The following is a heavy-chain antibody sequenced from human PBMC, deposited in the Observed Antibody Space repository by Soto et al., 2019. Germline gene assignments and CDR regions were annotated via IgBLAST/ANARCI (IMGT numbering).Heavy chain of an antibody. D-gene: IGHD6-13*01. V-gene: IGHV4-59*01. CDR3: ARAGAAAYYFDY. Sequence: SETLSLTCTVSGGSISSYYWSWIRQPPGKGLEWIGYIYYSGSTNYNPSLKSRVTISVDTSKNQFSLKLSPVTAADTAVYYCARAGAAAYYFDYWGQGTLVPVSS. CDR2: IYYSGST. J-gene: IGHJ4*02. CDR1: GGSISSYY.